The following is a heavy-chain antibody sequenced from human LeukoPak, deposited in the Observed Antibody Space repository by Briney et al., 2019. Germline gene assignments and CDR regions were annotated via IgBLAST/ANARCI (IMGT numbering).Heavy chain of an antibody. J-gene: IGHJ4*02. CDR2: IYYSGST. D-gene: IGHD3-10*01. CDR3: ARGGVTVDY. V-gene: IGHV4-39*07. Sequence: SETLSLTCTVSGGSISSSSYYWGWIRQPPGKGLEWIGNIYYSGSTYYNPSLKSRVTISVDTSKNQFSLKLSSVTAADTAVYYCARGGVTVDYWGQGTLVTVSS. CDR1: GGSISSSSYY.